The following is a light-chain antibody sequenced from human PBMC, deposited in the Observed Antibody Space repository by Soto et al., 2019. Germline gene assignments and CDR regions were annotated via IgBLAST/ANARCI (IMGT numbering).Light chain of an antibody. J-gene: IGKJ1*01. CDR3: QQLNSYPVT. CDR2: AAS. V-gene: IGKV1-9*01. CDR1: QGISSY. Sequence: DIQLTQSPSFLSASVGDRVTITCRASQGISSYLAWYQHKPGKAPKLLIYAASTLQSGVPSRFSGSGSGTEFTLTISSLQPEDFATYYCQQLNSYPVTFGQGTKVEIK.